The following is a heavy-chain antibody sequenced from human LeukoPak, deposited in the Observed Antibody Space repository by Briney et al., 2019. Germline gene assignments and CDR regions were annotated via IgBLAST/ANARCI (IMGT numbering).Heavy chain of an antibody. Sequence: SETLSLTCTVSGGSISSSSYYWGWIRQPPGKELEWIGSIYYSGSTYYNPSLKSRVTISVDTSKNQFSLKLSSVTAADTAVYYCASITMIVGGRYPDYWGQGTLVTVSS. CDR2: IYYSGST. J-gene: IGHJ4*02. D-gene: IGHD3-22*01. CDR3: ASITMIVGGRYPDY. CDR1: GGSISSSSYY. V-gene: IGHV4-39*01.